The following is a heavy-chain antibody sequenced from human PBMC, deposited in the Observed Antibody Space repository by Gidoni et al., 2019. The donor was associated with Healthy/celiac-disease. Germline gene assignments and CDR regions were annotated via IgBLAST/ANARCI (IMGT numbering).Heavy chain of an antibody. CDR2: ISSNGGST. V-gene: IGHV3-64*01. D-gene: IGHD2-8*01. J-gene: IGHJ4*02. CDR1: GFTFSSYA. Sequence: EVQLVESGGGWVQPGGSLSLSCAASGFTFSSYAMHWVRQAQGNGLQYVSAISSNGGSTYYANSVKVRFTISRDNSKNTLYLQMGSMRAEDMAVYDCARCRDCTNGVSGYYFDYWGQGTLVTVSS. CDR3: ARCRDCTNGVSGYYFDY.